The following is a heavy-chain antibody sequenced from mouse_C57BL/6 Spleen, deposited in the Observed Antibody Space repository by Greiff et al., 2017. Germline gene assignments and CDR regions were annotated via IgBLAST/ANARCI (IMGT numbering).Heavy chain of an antibody. CDR2: IYPRDGST. CDR1: GYTFTDHT. CDR3: AREGHYYGSRGYAMDY. Sequence: QVQLQQSDAELVKPGASVKISCKVSGYTFTDHTIHWMKQRPEQGLEWIGYIYPRDGSTKYNEKFKGKATLTADKSSSTAYTQLNSLTSEDSAVYFCAREGHYYGSRGYAMDYWGQGTSVTVSS. V-gene: IGHV1-78*01. D-gene: IGHD1-1*01. J-gene: IGHJ4*01.